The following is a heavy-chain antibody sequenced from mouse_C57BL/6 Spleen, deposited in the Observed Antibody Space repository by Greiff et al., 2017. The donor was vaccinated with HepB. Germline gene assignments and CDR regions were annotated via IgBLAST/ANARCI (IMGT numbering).Heavy chain of an antibody. J-gene: IGHJ2*01. CDR3: ARSIVTTVVASSSFDY. CDR1: GFSLTSYG. Sequence: QVQLQQSGPGLVQPSQSLSITCTVSGFSLTSYGVHWVRQSPGKGLEWLGVIWSGGSTDYNAAFISRLSISKDNSKSQVFFKMNSLQADDTAIYYCARSIVTTVVASSSFDYWGQGTTLTVSS. CDR2: IWSGGST. V-gene: IGHV2-2*01. D-gene: IGHD1-1*01.